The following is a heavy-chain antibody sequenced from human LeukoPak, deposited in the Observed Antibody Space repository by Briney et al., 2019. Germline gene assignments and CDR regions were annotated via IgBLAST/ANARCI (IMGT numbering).Heavy chain of an antibody. V-gene: IGHV3-7*01. CDR2: IKQDGSEK. D-gene: IGHD3-3*01. Sequence: GGSLRLSCAASRFTFSSYWMSWVRQAPGKGLEWVANIKQDGSEKYYVDSVKGRFTISRDNAKNSLYLQMNSLRAEDTAVYYCARDQAAYDFWSEGGNYYYGMDVWGQGTTVTVSS. CDR3: ARDQAAYDFWSEGGNYYYGMDV. J-gene: IGHJ6*02. CDR1: RFTFSSYW.